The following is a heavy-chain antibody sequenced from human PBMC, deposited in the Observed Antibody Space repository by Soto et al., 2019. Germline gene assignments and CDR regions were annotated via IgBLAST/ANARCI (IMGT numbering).Heavy chain of an antibody. CDR1: GVTFSSYA. D-gene: IGHD2-15*01. V-gene: IGHV3-23*01. J-gene: IGHJ3*01. Sequence: EVQLLESGGGFIQPGGSLRLSCAASGVTFSSYAMSWVRQAPGKGLEWVSTITGGGDGTDYADSVKGRFTISRDNADDTLYLQMRSQRPDDRAIYYCAKKGPGSLARFCSGSCCHYAFDVWGQGTTVTFSS. CDR2: ITGGGDGT. CDR3: AKKGPGSLARFCSGSCCHYAFDV.